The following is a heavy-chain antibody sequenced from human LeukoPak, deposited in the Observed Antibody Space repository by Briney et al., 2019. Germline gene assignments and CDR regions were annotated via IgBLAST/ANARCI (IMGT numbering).Heavy chain of an antibody. CDR3: AGDHLSGIRYFDWLPPLHAFDI. V-gene: IGHV3-48*01. D-gene: IGHD3-9*01. CDR1: GFTFSSYS. Sequence: GGSLRLSCAASGFTFSSYSMNWVRQAPGKGLEWVSYISSSSSTIYYADSVKGRFTISRDNAKNSLYLQMNSLRAEDTAVYYCAGDHLSGIRYFDWLPPLHAFDIWGQGTMVTVSS. J-gene: IGHJ3*02. CDR2: ISSSSSTI.